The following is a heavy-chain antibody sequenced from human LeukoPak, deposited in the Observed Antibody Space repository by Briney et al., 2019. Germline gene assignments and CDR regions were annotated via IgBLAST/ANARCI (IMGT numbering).Heavy chain of an antibody. CDR3: ARDLRSAPKAYDFWSGYYISPDY. Sequence: RRSLRLSCAASGFTFSSEGMSWVRQAPGKGRDWVANRKQDGREKYYVDSVKARFTISRDTAKNSLYLQMNSLRAEDTAVYYCARDLRSAPKAYDFWSGYYISPDYWGQGTLVTVSS. CDR1: GFTFSSEG. CDR2: RKQDGREK. J-gene: IGHJ4*02. D-gene: IGHD3-3*01. V-gene: IGHV3-7*01.